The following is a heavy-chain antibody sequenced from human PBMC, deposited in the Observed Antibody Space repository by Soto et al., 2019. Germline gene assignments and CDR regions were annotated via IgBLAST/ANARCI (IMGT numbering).Heavy chain of an antibody. V-gene: IGHV4-39*01. CDR2: IYYSGST. J-gene: IGHJ4*02. CDR1: LGSISSGTNY. CDR3: ARHEAGWYFDS. Sequence: PSETLSLTCTVSLGSISSGTNYLAWIRQPPGKGLEWIANIYYSGSTFYNPSLKSRVTISLDTSKNQFSLKLRSVTAADTAVYYCARHEAGWYFDSWGQGTLVTVSS. D-gene: IGHD6-25*01.